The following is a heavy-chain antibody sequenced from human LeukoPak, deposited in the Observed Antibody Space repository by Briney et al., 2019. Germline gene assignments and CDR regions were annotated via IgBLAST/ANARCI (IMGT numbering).Heavy chain of an antibody. D-gene: IGHD6-19*01. J-gene: IGHJ4*02. CDR3: ARDSSGWYDY. CDR1: GFTFSNYS. CDR2: ISSSSSYI. Sequence: GGSLRLSCAASGFTFSNYSMNWVRQAPGKGLEWVSSISSSSSYIYYADSVKGRFTISRDNAKNSLYLQMNSLRAEDTAVYYCARDSSGWYDYWGQGTLVTVSS. V-gene: IGHV3-21*01.